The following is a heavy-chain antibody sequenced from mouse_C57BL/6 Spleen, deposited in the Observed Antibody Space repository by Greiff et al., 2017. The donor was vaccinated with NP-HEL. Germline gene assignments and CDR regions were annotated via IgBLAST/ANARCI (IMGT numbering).Heavy chain of an antibody. CDR1: GYTFTSYW. CDR3: ARRYYYCSGYDFDD. V-gene: IGHV1-61*01. Sequence: QVQLQQPGAELVRPGSSVKLSCKASGYTFTSYWMHWVTQRPGQGLEWIGNIYPSDSETHYNQKFKDKATLTVDKSSSTAYIPLSSLTSEDSAVCYIARRYYYCSGYDFDDWGKGTTLTVAS. J-gene: IGHJ2*01. D-gene: IGHD1-1*01. CDR2: IYPSDSET.